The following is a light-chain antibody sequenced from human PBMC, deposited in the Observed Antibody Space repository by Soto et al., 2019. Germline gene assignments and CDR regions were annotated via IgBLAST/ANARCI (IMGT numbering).Light chain of an antibody. CDR3: QQYGSSSYT. CDR2: AAS. CDR1: QSVSNNY. V-gene: IGKV3-20*01. J-gene: IGKJ2*01. Sequence: EIVLTQSPGTLSLSPGERVTLSCRASQSVSNNYLAWYQQKPGQAPRLLIFAASSRATAIPDRFNGSGSGTDVTLTISRLEPEDFAVYYCQQYGSSSYTFGQGTKLEIK.